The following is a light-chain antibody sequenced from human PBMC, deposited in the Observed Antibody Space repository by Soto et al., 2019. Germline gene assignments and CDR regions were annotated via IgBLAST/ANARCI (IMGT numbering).Light chain of an antibody. CDR3: QHYGSSPFT. J-gene: IGKJ3*01. CDR2: GAS. V-gene: IGKV3-20*01. CDR1: QSVSSSY. Sequence: IVLPQSPGTLSLSPLERSSLSFRSSQSVSSSYLAWYQQKPGQAPRLLVYGASSRATGIPDRFSGSGSGTDLTLTISRVEPEDFAVYYCQHYGSSPFTFGPG.